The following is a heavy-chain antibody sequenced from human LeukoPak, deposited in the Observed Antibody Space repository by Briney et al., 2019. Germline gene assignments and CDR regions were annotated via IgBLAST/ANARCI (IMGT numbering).Heavy chain of an antibody. CDR3: AKDLCSSTSCYANY. D-gene: IGHD2-2*01. CDR2: ISYDGSNK. V-gene: IGHV3-30*18. J-gene: IGHJ4*02. CDR1: GFTFSRYG. Sequence: GGSLRLSCAASGFTFSRYGMHWVRQAPGKGLEWVAVISYDGSNKYYADSVKSRFTISRDNSKNTLYLQMNSLRAEDTAVYYCAKDLCSSTSCYANYWGQRTLVTVSS.